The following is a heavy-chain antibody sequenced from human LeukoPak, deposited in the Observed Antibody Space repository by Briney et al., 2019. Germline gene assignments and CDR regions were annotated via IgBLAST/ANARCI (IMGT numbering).Heavy chain of an antibody. J-gene: IGHJ4*02. CDR2: ISYDGSNK. V-gene: IGHV3-30*18. CDR1: GFTFSSYG. CDR3: AKSSRGSYYFDY. Sequence: GGSLRLSCAASGFTFSSYGMHWVRQAPGKGLEWVAVISYDGSNKYYADSVKGRFTISRDNSKNTLYLQMNSLRAEDTAVYYCAKSSRGSYYFDYWGQGTLVTVSS. D-gene: IGHD1-26*01.